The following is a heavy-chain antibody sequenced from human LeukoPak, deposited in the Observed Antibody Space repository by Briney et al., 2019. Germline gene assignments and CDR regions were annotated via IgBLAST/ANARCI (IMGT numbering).Heavy chain of an antibody. J-gene: IGHJ5*02. CDR1: GGSISSYY. D-gene: IGHD6-19*01. V-gene: IGHV4-59*12. Sequence: SETLSLTCTVSGGSISSYYWSWIRQPPGKGLEWIGNIDYSGSTIYNPALKSRVTVSVDTSKNQFSLKLSSVTAADTAVYYCASESAVAVLNWFDPWGQGTLVTVSS. CDR3: ASESAVAVLNWFDP. CDR2: IDYSGST.